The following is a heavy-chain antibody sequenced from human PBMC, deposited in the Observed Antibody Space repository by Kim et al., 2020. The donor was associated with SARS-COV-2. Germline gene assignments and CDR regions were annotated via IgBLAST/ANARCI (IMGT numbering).Heavy chain of an antibody. D-gene: IGHD1-26*01. V-gene: IGHV3-30*07. CDR3: ARDGSYHYYYYYMDV. Sequence: ADSVEGRFTTSRDNSKNTLYLQMNSLRAEDTDVYYCARDGSYHYYYYYMDVWGKGTTVTVSS. J-gene: IGHJ6*03.